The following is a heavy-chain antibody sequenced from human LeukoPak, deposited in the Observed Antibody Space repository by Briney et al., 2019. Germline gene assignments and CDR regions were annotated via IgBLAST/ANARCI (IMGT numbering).Heavy chain of an antibody. V-gene: IGHV3-7*01. CDR1: GFTFSHYW. Sequence: PGGSLRLSCAASGFTFSHYWMSWVRQIPGKGLEWVANIKEDGSEKNYVYSVKGRFTISRDNAKNSIYLQMNSLRAEDTAVYYCARGGWPSEYWGQGTLVTVSS. D-gene: IGHD6-19*01. J-gene: IGHJ4*02. CDR3: ARGGWPSEY. CDR2: IKEDGSEK.